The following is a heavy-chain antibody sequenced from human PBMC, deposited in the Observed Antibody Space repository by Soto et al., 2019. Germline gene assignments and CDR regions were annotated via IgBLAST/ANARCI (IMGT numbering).Heavy chain of an antibody. CDR2: ISTYSGNT. CDR1: GYTFSTYG. D-gene: IGHD2-21*02. V-gene: IGHV1-18*01. Sequence: QVQLVQSGAEVKKPGASVKVSCKASGYTFSTYGISWVRQAPGQGLAWLGWISTYSGNTNYAQILQGRVTMTTDTSASTAHMELRSLRSDDTAVYYCARGHTASYFDYWGQGTLVTVSS. J-gene: IGHJ4*02. CDR3: ARGHTASYFDY.